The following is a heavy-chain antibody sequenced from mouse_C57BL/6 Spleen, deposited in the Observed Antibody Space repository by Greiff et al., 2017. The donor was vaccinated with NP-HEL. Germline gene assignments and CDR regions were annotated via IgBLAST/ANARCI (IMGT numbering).Heavy chain of an antibody. Sequence: VKVVESGPGLVAPSQSLSITCTVSGFSLTSYAISWVRQPPGKGLEWLGVIWTGGGTNYNSALKSRLSISKDNSKSQVFLKMNSLQTDDTARYYCARNEGMGLRRWYFDVWGTGTTVTVSS. CDR1: GFSLTSYA. J-gene: IGHJ1*03. D-gene: IGHD2-4*01. CDR2: IWTGGGT. CDR3: ARNEGMGLRRWYFDV. V-gene: IGHV2-9-1*01.